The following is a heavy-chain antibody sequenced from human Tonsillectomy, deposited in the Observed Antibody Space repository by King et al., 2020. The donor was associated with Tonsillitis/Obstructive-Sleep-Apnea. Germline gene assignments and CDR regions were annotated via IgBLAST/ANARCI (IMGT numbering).Heavy chain of an antibody. J-gene: IGHJ4*02. CDR2: IYPGDSDA. CDR1: GYSFTSYW. D-gene: IGHD4-11*01. V-gene: IGHV5-51*01. CDR3: ARREVDHSTYLNH. Sequence: QLVQSGAEVKKPGESLKISCKGSGYSFTSYWIGWVRQMPGKGLEWMGIIYPGDSDARYSPSFQGQVTISADKSISTAYLQWSSLKASDTDMYYCARREVDHSTYLNHWGQGTLVTVSS.